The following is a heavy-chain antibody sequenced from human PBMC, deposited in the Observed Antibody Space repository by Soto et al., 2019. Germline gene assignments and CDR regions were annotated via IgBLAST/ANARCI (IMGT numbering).Heavy chain of an antibody. J-gene: IGHJ4*02. CDR3: ASGIAVAGMGIDY. D-gene: IGHD6-19*01. V-gene: IGHV3-66*01. Sequence: PGGSLRLSCAASGFIVSRNYMSWVRQAPGKGLEWVSVIYSGGSTYYADSVKGRFTISRDNSKNTLYLQMNSLRGEDTAVYYCASGIAVAGMGIDYWGQGTLVTVSS. CDR2: IYSGGST. CDR1: GFIVSRNY.